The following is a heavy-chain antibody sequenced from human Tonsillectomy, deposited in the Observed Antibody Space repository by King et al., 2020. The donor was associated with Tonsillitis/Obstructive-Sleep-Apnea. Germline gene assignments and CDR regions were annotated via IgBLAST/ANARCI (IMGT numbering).Heavy chain of an antibody. D-gene: IGHD5-12*01. Sequence: VQLVQSGAEVKKPGSPVKVSCKASGGTFRSYAISWVRQAPGQGLEWMGGIIPKFDTANYAQKFQGRVVITADESTSTAYMELSSLRSEETAVYYCARTSLPVNIVATIPEYYYYYYMDVWGKGTTVTVSS. J-gene: IGHJ6*03. CDR1: GGTFRSYA. CDR3: ARTSLPVNIVATIPEYYYYYYMDV. CDR2: IIPKFDTA. V-gene: IGHV1-69*01.